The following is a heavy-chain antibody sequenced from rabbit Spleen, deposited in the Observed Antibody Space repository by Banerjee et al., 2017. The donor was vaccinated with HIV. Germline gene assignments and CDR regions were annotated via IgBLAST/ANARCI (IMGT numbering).Heavy chain of an antibody. CDR1: GYSFSRGYD. J-gene: IGHJ6*01. CDR2: IYTGNGKT. D-gene: IGHD8-1*01. Sequence: ELVEYGGGLVQPEGSLTLTCTASGYSFSRGYDMCWVRQAPGKGLEWIACIYTGNGKTYYASWAKGRFIISKTSSTTVTLQMTSLTVADTATYFCARDTGSSFSTYGMDLWGQGTLVTVS. V-gene: IGHV1S45*01. CDR3: ARDTGSSFSTYGMDL.